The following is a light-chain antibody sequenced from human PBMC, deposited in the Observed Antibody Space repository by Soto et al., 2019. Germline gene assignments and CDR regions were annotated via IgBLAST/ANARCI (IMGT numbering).Light chain of an antibody. CDR1: SSDVGNYNY. CDR2: MVS. Sequence: QSVLTQPASVSGSPGQSITISCTGTSSDVGNYNYVSWYQQYPGRVPKLLIYMVSNRPSGVSNRFSGSKSGNTASLTISGLQAEDEADHFCTSPTPGSLYVFGTGTKGTVL. V-gene: IGLV2-14*01. J-gene: IGLJ1*01. CDR3: TSPTPGSLYV.